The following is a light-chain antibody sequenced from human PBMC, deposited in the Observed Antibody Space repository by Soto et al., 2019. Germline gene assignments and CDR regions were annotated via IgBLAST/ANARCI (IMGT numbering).Light chain of an antibody. CDR1: SGHSTYI. CDR3: ETWDTNVVV. CDR2: LEGSGSY. V-gene: IGLV4-60*02. J-gene: IGLJ2*01. Sequence: QPVLTQSSSASASLGSSVKLTCTLSSGHSTYIIAWHQQQPGKAPRYLMKLEGSGSYNKGSGIPDRFSGSSSGADRYLTIPSLQFEDEADYYCETWDTNVVVFGGGTKLTVL.